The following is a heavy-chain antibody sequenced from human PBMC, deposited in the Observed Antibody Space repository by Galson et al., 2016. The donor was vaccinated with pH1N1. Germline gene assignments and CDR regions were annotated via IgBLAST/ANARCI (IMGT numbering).Heavy chain of an antibody. CDR3: ARGPGDHPHD. CDR2: MNHSGSS. D-gene: IGHD4-17*01. CDR1: GESFRGYN. J-gene: IGHJ4*02. V-gene: IGHV4-34*01. Sequence: SETLSLTCAVYGESFRGYNWTWIRQSPGKGLEWIGEMNHSGSSNYNPSLKSRVNIYVDTFKNQFSLLVNSVTAADTAVYYCARGPGDHPHDWGQGTLVTVPS.